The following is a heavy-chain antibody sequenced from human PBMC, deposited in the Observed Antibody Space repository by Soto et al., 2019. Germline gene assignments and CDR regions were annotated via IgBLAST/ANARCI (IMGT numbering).Heavy chain of an antibody. Sequence: PGGSLRLSCAASGFTFSGYAMSWVRQAPGKGLEWVSAISGSGGSTYYADSVKGRFTISRDNSKNTLYLQMNSLRAEDTAVYYCAKANKRGYSYGYLFDYWGQGTLVTVSS. CDR3: AKANKRGYSYGYLFDY. CDR1: GFTFSGYA. D-gene: IGHD5-18*01. CDR2: ISGSGGST. V-gene: IGHV3-23*01. J-gene: IGHJ4*02.